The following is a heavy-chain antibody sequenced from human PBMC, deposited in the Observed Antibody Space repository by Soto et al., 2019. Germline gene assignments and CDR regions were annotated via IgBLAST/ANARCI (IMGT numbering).Heavy chain of an antibody. J-gene: IGHJ3*02. V-gene: IGHV3-23*01. CDR1: GFTFSSYA. D-gene: IGHD6-19*01. Sequence: GGSLRLSCAASGFTFSSYAMSWVRQAPGKGLEWGSASSGSGGSTYYADSVKGRFTISRDNSKNTLYLQMNSLRAEDTAVYYCAKEMDSSGWEYDAFDIWGQGTMVTVS. CDR2: SSGSGGST. CDR3: AKEMDSSGWEYDAFDI.